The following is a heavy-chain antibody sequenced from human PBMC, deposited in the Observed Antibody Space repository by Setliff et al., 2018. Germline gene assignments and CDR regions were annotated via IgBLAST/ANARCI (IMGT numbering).Heavy chain of an antibody. CDR1: GYTFTSYD. Sequence: GASVKVSCKASGYTFTSYDINWVRQATGQGLEWMGWINAGNGNTKYSQKFQGRVTITRDTSASTAYMELSSLTSEDTAVYYCARRPYDSSGYFNYWGQGTRVTVSS. V-gene: IGHV1-3*01. J-gene: IGHJ4*02. D-gene: IGHD3-22*01. CDR2: INAGNGNT. CDR3: ARRPYDSSGYFNY.